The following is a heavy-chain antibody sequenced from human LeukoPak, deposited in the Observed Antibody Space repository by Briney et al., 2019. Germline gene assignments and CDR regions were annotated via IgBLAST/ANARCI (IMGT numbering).Heavy chain of an antibody. CDR3: ARGTVTTFFYYYGMDV. V-gene: IGHV3-48*02. J-gene: IGHJ6*02. CDR2: IISSSTTI. D-gene: IGHD4-11*01. Sequence: GKGXXXVXYIISSSTTIYYPDSVKGRFTISRDNAKNSLYLQMNSLRDEDTAVYYCARGTVTTFFYYYGMDVWGQGTTVTVSS.